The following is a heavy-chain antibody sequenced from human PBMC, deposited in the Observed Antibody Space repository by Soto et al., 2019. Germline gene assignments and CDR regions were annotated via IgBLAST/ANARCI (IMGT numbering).Heavy chain of an antibody. CDR2: IYYSGST. Sequence: TSETLCLTCTVAGGSISSYYWSWIRQPPGKGLEWIGYIYYSGSTNYNPSLKSRVTISVDTSKNQFPLKLSSVTAADTAVYYCARRYGVAYDYWGQGTLVTVSS. V-gene: IGHV4-59*08. D-gene: IGHD1-20*01. J-gene: IGHJ4*02. CDR1: GGSISSYY. CDR3: ARRYGVAYDY.